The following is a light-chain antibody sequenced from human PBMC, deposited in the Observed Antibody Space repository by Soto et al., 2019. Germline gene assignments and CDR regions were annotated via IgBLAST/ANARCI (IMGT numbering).Light chain of an antibody. CDR1: TSDVGAYNY. CDR2: EVD. CDR3: SSYTVINTAV. V-gene: IGLV2-14*01. Sequence: QSALTQPASVSGSPGQSVSISGTGSTSDVGAYNYVAWYQHKPGKAPRLLIYEVDHRPSGISPRFSGSKSGNTASLTISGLQTDDEADYYCSSYTVINTAVFGGGTKLTVL. J-gene: IGLJ3*02.